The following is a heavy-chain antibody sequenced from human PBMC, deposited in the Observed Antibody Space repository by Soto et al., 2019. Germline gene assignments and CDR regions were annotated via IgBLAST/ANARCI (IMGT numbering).Heavy chain of an antibody. J-gene: IGHJ3*02. V-gene: IGHV4-38-2*01. Sequence: SETLSLTCAVSGYSISSGDYWGWIRQPPGKGLQWIASIYHSGSTYYSPSLKSRVIISVDTSKNQFSLKLRSVIAADTAMYYCARNLTLVRGGAFDIWGQGTMVTVSS. CDR3: ARNLTLVRGGAFDI. CDR1: GYSISSGDY. CDR2: IYHSGST. D-gene: IGHD3-10*01.